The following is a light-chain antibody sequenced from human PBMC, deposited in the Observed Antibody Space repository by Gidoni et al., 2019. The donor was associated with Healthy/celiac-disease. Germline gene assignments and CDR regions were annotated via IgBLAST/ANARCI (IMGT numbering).Light chain of an antibody. Sequence: SSELTQPPSVSVSPGQTARITCSGDALPKQYAYWYQQKPGQAPVLVIYKDSESPSGIPERFSGSSSGTTVTLTISGVQAEAEADYYCQSADSSGTYVVFGGGTKLTVL. V-gene: IGLV3-25*03. CDR1: ALPKQY. J-gene: IGLJ2*01. CDR3: QSADSSGTYVV. CDR2: KDS.